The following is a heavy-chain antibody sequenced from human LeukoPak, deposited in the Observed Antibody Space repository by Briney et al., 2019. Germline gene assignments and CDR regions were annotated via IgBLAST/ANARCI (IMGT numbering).Heavy chain of an antibody. CDR3: AKAVGFCSSTNCYGYYYYGMDA. D-gene: IGHD2-2*01. CDR1: GFTSTTYA. Sequence: GGSLRLSCAASGFTSTTYAMTWVRQAPGRGLEWVSSITGGDGGTYYADSVKGRFTISRDTSKNTLYLQMNSLRAEDSAVYYCAKAVGFCSSTNCYGYYYYGMDAWGKGTTVTVSS. J-gene: IGHJ6*04. V-gene: IGHV3-23*01. CDR2: ITGGDGGT.